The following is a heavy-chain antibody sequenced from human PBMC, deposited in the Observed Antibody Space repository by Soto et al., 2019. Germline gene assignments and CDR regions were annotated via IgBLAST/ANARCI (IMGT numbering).Heavy chain of an antibody. CDR2: MNPNSGNT. CDR3: ARVGRWYSSSLIACDI. V-gene: IGHV1-8*01. Sequence: QVQLVQSGAEVKKPGASVKVSCKASGYTFTSYDINWVRQATGQGLEWMGWMNPNSGNTGYAQKFQGRVTMTRNTSISTAYMELSSLRSEDTAVYYCARVGRWYSSSLIACDIWGQGTMVTVSS. J-gene: IGHJ3*02. CDR1: GYTFTSYD. D-gene: IGHD6-13*01.